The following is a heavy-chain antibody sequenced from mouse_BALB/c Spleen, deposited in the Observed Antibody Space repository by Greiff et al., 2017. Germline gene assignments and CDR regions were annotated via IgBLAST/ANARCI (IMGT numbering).Heavy chain of an antibody. J-gene: IGHJ1*01. CDR3: ARGEVGYWYFDV. Sequence: EVMLVESGGGLVQPGGSRKLSCAASGFTFSSFGMHWVRQAPEKGLEWVAYISSGSSTIYYADTVKGRFTISRDNPKNTLFLQMTSLRSEDTAMYYCARGEVGYWYFDVWGAGTTVTVSS. CDR1: GFTFSSFG. D-gene: IGHD1-1*02. V-gene: IGHV5-17*02. CDR2: ISSGSSTI.